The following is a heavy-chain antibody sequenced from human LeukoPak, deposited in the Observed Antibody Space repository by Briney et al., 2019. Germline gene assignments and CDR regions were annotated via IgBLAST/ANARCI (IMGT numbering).Heavy chain of an antibody. CDR2: ISYSGKT. D-gene: IGHD3-16*01. CDR1: GDSISSSAFY. V-gene: IGHV4-39*02. Sequence: PSETLSLTCTVSGDSISSSAFYWGWIRQPPGQGLNGIASISYSGKTLYNPSLRTRVTISVDTSKNHFSLSLVSVTAAAPPYCSCARDLSGGRSYWSRGTVVTVSS. J-gene: IGHJ4*02. CDR3: ARDLSGGRSY.